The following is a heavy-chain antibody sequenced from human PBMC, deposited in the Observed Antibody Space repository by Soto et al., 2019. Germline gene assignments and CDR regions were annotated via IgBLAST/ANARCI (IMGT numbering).Heavy chain of an antibody. V-gene: IGHV3-33*01. D-gene: IGHD3-3*02. CDR2: IWYDGSNK. CDR1: GFTFSSYG. J-gene: IGHJ6*02. Sequence: PGGSLRLSCAASGFTFSSYGMHWVRQAPGKGLEWVAVIWYDGSNKYYADSVKGRFTISRDNSKNTLYLQMNSLRAEDTAVYYCARTFFDWGYYFYGMDVWGQGTTVTVSS. CDR3: ARTFFDWGYYFYGMDV.